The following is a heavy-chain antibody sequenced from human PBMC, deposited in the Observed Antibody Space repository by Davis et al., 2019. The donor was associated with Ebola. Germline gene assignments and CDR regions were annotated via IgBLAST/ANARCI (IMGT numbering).Heavy chain of an antibody. CDR1: GGSISSSSYY. CDR2: IYSFGST. Sequence: SETLSLTCTVSGGSISSSSYYWGWIRQSPGKGLEWIGSIYSFGSTYNNPSLRSRVTTSVDTSKNQFSLKLNSVTAADTAVYFCARQTNNSPAGTFDYWGRGTLVTVSS. J-gene: IGHJ4*01. CDR3: ARQTNNSPAGTFDY. D-gene: IGHD1-1*01. V-gene: IGHV4-39*01.